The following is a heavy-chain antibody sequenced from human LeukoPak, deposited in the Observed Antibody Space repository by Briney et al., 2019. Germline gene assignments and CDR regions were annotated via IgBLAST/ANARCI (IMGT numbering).Heavy chain of an antibody. CDR3: ARGLGYCTSTTCLLPFDY. D-gene: IGHD2-2*01. V-gene: IGHV3-7*04. Sequence: GGSLRLSCAASGFTFSNYWMTWVRQAPGKGLECVANIKQDGSETEYVNSVQGRFTISRDNAYNSLYLQMNSLRAEDTAVYYCARGLGYCTSTTCLLPFDYWGQGTLVTVSS. CDR1: GFTFSNYW. CDR2: IKQDGSET. J-gene: IGHJ4*02.